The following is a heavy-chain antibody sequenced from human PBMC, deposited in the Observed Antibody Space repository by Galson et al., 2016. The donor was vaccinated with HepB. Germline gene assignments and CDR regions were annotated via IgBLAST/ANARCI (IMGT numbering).Heavy chain of an antibody. D-gene: IGHD6-25*01. CDR1: GFTFSETY. V-gene: IGHV3-11*01. J-gene: IGHJ4*02. Sequence: SLRLSCAASGFTFSETYMTWIRQAPGKGLEWISYITSSGGLSYSADSMEGRFTISRDNAKNSVYLQIDSLRAEDTAVYYCASRGFYGSLDNWGQGTLVTVSS. CDR2: ITSSGGLS. CDR3: ASRGFYGSLDN.